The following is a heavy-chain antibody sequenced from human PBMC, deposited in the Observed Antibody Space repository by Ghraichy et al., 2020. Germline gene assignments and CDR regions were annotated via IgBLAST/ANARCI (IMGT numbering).Heavy chain of an antibody. D-gene: IGHD4-17*01. J-gene: IGHJ6*02. CDR1: GGSISSGGYY. V-gene: IGHV4-31*03. Sequence: SETLSLTCTVSGGSISSGGYYWSWIRQHPGKGLEWIGYIYYSGSTYYNPSLKSRVTISVDTSKNQFSLKLSSVTAADTAVYYCVGSMGGAPTVTTDYYGMDVWGQGTTVTVSS. CDR2: IYYSGST. CDR3: VGSMGGAPTVTTDYYGMDV.